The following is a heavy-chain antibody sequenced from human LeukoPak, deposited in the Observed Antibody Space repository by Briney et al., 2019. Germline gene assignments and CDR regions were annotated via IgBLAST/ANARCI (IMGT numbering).Heavy chain of an antibody. D-gene: IGHD2-2*01. CDR1: GFTFSSYA. V-gene: IGHV3-23*01. J-gene: IGHJ6*03. CDR2: ISGSGGST. Sequence: GGPLRLSCAASGFTFSSYAMSWVRQAPGKGLEWVSAISGSGGSTYYADSVKGRFTISRDNSKNTLYLQMNSLRAEDTAVYYCAKDSFYCSSTSCYDYYYYMDVWGKGTTVTVSS. CDR3: AKDSFYCSSTSCYDYYYYMDV.